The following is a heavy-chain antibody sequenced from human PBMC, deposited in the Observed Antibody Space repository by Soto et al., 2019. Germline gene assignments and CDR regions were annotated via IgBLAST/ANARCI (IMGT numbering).Heavy chain of an antibody. V-gene: IGHV1-2*04. CDR1: GYTFTGYY. CDR2: INPNSGGT. J-gene: IGHJ6*02. Sequence: ASVKVSCTASGYTFTGYYMHWVRQAPGQGLEWMGWINPNSGGTNYAQKFQGWVTMTRDTSISTAYMELSRLRSDDTAVYYCAREGADIVVVPAARGGLRYGMDVWGQGTTVTVSS. D-gene: IGHD2-2*01. CDR3: AREGADIVVVPAARGGLRYGMDV.